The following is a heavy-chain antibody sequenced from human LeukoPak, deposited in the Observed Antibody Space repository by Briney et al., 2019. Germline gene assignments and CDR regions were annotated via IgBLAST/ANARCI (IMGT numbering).Heavy chain of an antibody. D-gene: IGHD6-13*01. CDR3: AREGSPGKEFQH. V-gene: IGHV4-59*01. CDR2: IYYSGST. Sequence: SETLSLTCTVSGGSISSYYWSWLRQPPGKGLEWIGYIYYSGSTNYNPSLKSRVTISVDTSKSQFSLKLSSVTAADTAVYYCAREGSPGKEFQHWGQGTLVTVSS. CDR1: GGSISSYY. J-gene: IGHJ1*01.